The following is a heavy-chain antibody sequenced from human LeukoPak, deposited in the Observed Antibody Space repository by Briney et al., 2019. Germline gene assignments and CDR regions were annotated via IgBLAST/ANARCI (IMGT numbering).Heavy chain of an antibody. CDR1: GFTFSRYW. D-gene: IGHD3-10*01. J-gene: IGHJ6*03. CDR3: ARVYYGSGSLHYYYYYMDV. CDR2: IKQDGSEK. Sequence: PGGSLRLSCAASGFTFSRYWMSWVRQAPGKGLEWVANIKQDGSEKYYVDSVKGRFTISRDNAKNSLYLQMNSLRAEDTAVYYCARVYYGSGSLHYYYYYMDVWGKGTTVTISS. V-gene: IGHV3-7*03.